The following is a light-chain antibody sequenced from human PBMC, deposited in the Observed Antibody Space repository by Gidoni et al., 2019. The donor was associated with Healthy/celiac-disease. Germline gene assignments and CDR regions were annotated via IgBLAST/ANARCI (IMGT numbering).Light chain of an antibody. V-gene: IGKV3-15*01. CDR1: QSVSSN. Sequence: IVMTHSPATLSVSPGDRATLSCRARQSVSSNLAWYQQKPGQSPRLLIYGASTRATGIPDRFSGSGSGTEFTLTISSLQSEDFAVYYCQQYNNWPRTFGQGTKVEIK. CDR3: QQYNNWPRT. CDR2: GAS. J-gene: IGKJ1*01.